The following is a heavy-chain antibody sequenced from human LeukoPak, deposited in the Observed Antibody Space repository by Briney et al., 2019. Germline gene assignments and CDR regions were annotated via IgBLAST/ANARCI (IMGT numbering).Heavy chain of an antibody. CDR3: AKDHSSAWHLDY. CDR1: GFTFRIFG. CDR2: ISRDGGGK. D-gene: IGHD6-19*01. Sequence: GGSLRLSCAASGFTFRIFGMQWVRQVPGQGLEWVSLISRDGGGKYYADSVKGRFTISRDNSKNTLYLQIDSLRAEDTAVYYCAKDHSSAWHLDYWGEGTLVSVSS. J-gene: IGHJ4*02. V-gene: IGHV3-30*18.